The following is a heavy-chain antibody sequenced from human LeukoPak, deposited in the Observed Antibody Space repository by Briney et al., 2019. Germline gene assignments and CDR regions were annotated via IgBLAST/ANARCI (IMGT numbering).Heavy chain of an antibody. CDR1: GGPISSSSYY. D-gene: IGHD6-6*01. CDR2: IYYSGST. CDR3: ARDLTRIEYSSSGAFDI. J-gene: IGHJ3*02. Sequence: PSETLSLTCTASGGPISSSSYYWGWIRQPPGKGLEWIGSIYYSGSTYYNPSLKSRVTISVDTSKNQFSLKLSSVTAADTAVYYCARDLTRIEYSSSGAFDIWGQGTMVTVSS. V-gene: IGHV4-39*07.